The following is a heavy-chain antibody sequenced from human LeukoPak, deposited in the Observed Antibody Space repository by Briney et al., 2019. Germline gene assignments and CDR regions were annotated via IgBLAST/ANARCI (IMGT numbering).Heavy chain of an antibody. J-gene: IGHJ4*02. Sequence: GASVKVSCKASGGTFSSYAISWVRQAPGQGLEWMGWISAYNGYTNYAQKLQDRVAMTTDTSTSTAYMEMRGLRSDDTAVYYCARAEPGIAAEVDYWGQGTLVIVSS. D-gene: IGHD6-13*01. CDR3: ARAEPGIAAEVDY. V-gene: IGHV1-18*01. CDR1: GGTFSSYA. CDR2: ISAYNGYT.